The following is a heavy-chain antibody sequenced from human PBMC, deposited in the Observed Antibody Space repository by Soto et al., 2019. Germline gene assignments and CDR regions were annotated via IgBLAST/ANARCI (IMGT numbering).Heavy chain of an antibody. CDR3: ARDPTSAEYRSIGSFRDNTFDS. Sequence: QVQLVESGGGVVKPGKSLRLSCAASGFTFSSYALHWVRQAPGKGLEWVAVMSDDGSNEYADSVKGRVTISRDNFKNTVNLQMSSSRTDDTAVYYCARDPTSAEYRSIGSFRDNTFDSWGQGTLVTVSS. V-gene: IGHV3-30-3*01. CDR2: MSDDGSNE. CDR1: GFTFSSYA. D-gene: IGHD2-15*01. J-gene: IGHJ5*01.